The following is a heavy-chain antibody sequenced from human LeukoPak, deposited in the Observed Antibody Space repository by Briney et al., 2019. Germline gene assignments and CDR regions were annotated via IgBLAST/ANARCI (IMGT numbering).Heavy chain of an antibody. D-gene: IGHD3-3*01. J-gene: IGHJ4*02. CDR2: ISGSGGTT. V-gene: IGHV3-23*01. Sequence: GGSLRLSCAASGFSFRSYAMSWVRQAPGMGLEWVSEISGSGGTTDYADSVKGWFTISRDNSKNTLYLQMNSLRAEDTAVYYCATAAGADFFDYWGQGTLVTVSS. CDR3: ATAAGADFFDY. CDR1: GFSFRSYA.